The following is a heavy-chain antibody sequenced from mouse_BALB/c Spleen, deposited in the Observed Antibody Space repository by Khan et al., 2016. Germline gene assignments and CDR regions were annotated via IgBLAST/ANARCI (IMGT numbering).Heavy chain of an antibody. Sequence: VQLQQSGPELVKPGASVKIPCKASGYTFTDYNMDWVKQSHGKSLEWIGDINPNNGGTIYNQKFKGKATLTVDKSSSTAYMEFRSLTSEDTAVYYCARMAGSEAWFAYWGQGTLVTVSA. D-gene: IGHD2-3*01. J-gene: IGHJ3*01. CDR1: GYTFTDYN. CDR2: INPNNGGT. V-gene: IGHV1-18*01. CDR3: ARMAGSEAWFAY.